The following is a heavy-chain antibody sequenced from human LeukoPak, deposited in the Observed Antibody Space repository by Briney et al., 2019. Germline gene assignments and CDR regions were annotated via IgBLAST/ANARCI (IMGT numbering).Heavy chain of an antibody. CDR3: ALRVASSLDY. CDR2: IYYSGST. J-gene: IGHJ4*02. D-gene: IGHD6-13*01. V-gene: IGHV4-59*12. CDR1: GGSISSYY. Sequence: SETLSLTCTVSGGSISSYYWSWIRQPPGRGLKWFGYIYYSGSTNYNPSLRSRVTISVDTAKNQFSLKLSSVTAADTGVYYCALRVASSLDYWGQGTLVTVSS.